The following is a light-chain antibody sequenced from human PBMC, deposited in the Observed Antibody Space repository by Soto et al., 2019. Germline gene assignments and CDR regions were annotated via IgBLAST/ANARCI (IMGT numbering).Light chain of an antibody. CDR1: SSDVGTYNH. CDR2: EVS. Sequence: QSALTQPASVSGSPGQSITISCTRTSSDVGTYNHVSWYQQHPGKAPQLIIYEVSNRPSGLSNRFSASKSGNTASLTISGLQAEDEADYYCCSYTTSSTLVFGTGTKVTVL. CDR3: CSYTTSSTLV. J-gene: IGLJ1*01. V-gene: IGLV2-14*01.